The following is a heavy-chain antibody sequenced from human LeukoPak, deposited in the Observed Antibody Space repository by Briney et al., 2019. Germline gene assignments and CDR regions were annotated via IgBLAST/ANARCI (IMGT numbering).Heavy chain of an antibody. CDR1: GFTFSTYG. Sequence: GGSLRLSCAASGFTFSTYGMNWVRQAPGKGLEWVSTISGSGDNTYYADSVKGRFTISRDNSKNTLYLQMNSLRAEDTAVYYCAKEMATTNSWGQGTLVTVSS. CDR3: AKEMATTNS. D-gene: IGHD1-26*01. V-gene: IGHV3-23*01. CDR2: ISGSGDNT. J-gene: IGHJ4*02.